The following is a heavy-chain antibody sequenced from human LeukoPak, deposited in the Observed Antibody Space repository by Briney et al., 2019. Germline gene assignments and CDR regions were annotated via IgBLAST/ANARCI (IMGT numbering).Heavy chain of an antibody. J-gene: IGHJ3*02. CDR1: GYSISSGYY. CDR2: IYHSGST. CDR3: ATGGYSYGFVRTFDI. V-gene: IGHV4-38-2*02. D-gene: IGHD5-18*01. Sequence: SETLSLTCTVSGYSISSGYYWGWIRQPPGKGLEWIGSIYHSGSTYYNPSLKSRVTISVDTSKNQFSLKLSSVTAADTAVYYWATGGYSYGFVRTFDIWGQGTMVTVCS.